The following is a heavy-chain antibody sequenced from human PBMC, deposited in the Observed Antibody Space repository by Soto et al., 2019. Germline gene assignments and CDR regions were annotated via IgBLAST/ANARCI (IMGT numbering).Heavy chain of an antibody. CDR1: GYTFTSYG. Sequence: ASVKVSCKASGYTFTSYGISWVRQAPGQGLEWMGWISANNGNTNYAQKLQGRVTMTTDTSTSTAYMELRSLRSDDTAVYYCARALAYDCRTTWYFDYWGQGTLVTVSS. V-gene: IGHV1-18*04. J-gene: IGHJ4*02. CDR2: ISANNGNT. CDR3: ARALAYDCRTTWYFDY. D-gene: IGHD3-22*01.